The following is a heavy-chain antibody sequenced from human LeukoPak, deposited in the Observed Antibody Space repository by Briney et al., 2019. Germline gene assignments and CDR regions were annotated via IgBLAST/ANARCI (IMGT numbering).Heavy chain of an antibody. D-gene: IGHD3-10*01. CDR3: ATIIYGSGSYGYLDY. J-gene: IGHJ4*02. Sequence: ASVKVSCKVSGYTLTELSMHWVRQAPGKGLEWMGGFDPEDGETIYAQKFQGRVTMTEDTSTDTAYMELSSLRSEDTAVYYCATIIYGSGSYGYLDYWGQGTLVTVSS. V-gene: IGHV1-24*01. CDR1: GYTLTELS. CDR2: FDPEDGET.